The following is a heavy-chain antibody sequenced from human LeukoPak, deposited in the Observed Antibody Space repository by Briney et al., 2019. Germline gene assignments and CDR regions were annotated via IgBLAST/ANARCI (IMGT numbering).Heavy chain of an antibody. J-gene: IGHJ5*02. CDR3: AKVWFGYYGSGSYYNVDNWFDP. V-gene: IGHV3-23*01. Sequence: SGGSLRLSCAASGFTFSSYAMSWVRQAPGKGLEWVSAISGSGGSTYYADSVKGRFTISRDNSKNTLYLQMNSLRAEDTAVYYCAKVWFGYYGSGSYYNVDNWFDPWGQGTLVTVSS. CDR2: ISGSGGST. CDR1: GFTFSSYA. D-gene: IGHD3-10*01.